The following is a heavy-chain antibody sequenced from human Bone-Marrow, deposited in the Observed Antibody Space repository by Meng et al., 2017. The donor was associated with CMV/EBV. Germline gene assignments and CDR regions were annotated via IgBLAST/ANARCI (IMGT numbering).Heavy chain of an antibody. J-gene: IGHJ4*02. D-gene: IGHD3-10*01. CDR2: IYYSGST. CDR1: GGSISSSSYY. Sequence: SETLSLTCTVSGGSISSSSYYWGWIRQPPGKGLEWIGSIYYSGSTYYNPSLKSRVTISVDTSKNQFSLKLSSVTAADTAVYYCARWVGDYWGQGTLVTVSS. CDR3: ARWVGDY. V-gene: IGHV4-39*01.